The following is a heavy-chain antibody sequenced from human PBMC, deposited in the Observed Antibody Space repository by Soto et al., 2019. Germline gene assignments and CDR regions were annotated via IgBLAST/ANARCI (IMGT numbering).Heavy chain of an antibody. CDR2: IIPIFGTA. V-gene: IGHV1-69*06. CDR3: ARGYYDSSGSYYLVY. D-gene: IGHD3-22*01. CDR1: GGTFSSYA. Sequence: GASVKVSCKASGGTFSSYAISWVRQAPGQGLEWMGGIIPIFGTANYAQKFQGRVTITADKSTSTAYMELSSLRSEDTAVYYCARGYYDSSGSYYLVYWGQGTLVTVSS. J-gene: IGHJ4*02.